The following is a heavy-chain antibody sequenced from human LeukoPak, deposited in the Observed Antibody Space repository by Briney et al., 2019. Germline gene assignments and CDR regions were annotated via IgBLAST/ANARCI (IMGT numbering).Heavy chain of an antibody. D-gene: IGHD6-13*01. J-gene: IGHJ6*02. CDR2: ISGSGGST. CDR3: ATNGGQQPYLYGMDV. Sequence: GGSLRLSCAASGFTFSSYAMSWVRQAPGKGLEWVPAISGSGGSTYYADSVKGRFTISRDNSKSTLYLQMNSLRAEDTAVYYCATNGGQQPYLYGMDVWGQGTTVTVSS. V-gene: IGHV3-23*01. CDR1: GFTFSSYA.